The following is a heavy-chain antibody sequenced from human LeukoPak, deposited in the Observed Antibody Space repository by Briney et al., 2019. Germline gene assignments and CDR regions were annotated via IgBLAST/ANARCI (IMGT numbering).Heavy chain of an antibody. V-gene: IGHV1-18*01. Sequence: ASVKVSCKASGYTFARHGITWVRQAPGQGLEWMGWVSPYNDNTNYAQKLQGRVTMTTDTSTSTAYMELRSLRSDDTAVYYCARDGIAAAGLIDYWGQGTLVTVSS. CDR1: GYTFARHG. CDR3: ARDGIAAAGLIDY. D-gene: IGHD6-13*01. CDR2: VSPYNDNT. J-gene: IGHJ4*02.